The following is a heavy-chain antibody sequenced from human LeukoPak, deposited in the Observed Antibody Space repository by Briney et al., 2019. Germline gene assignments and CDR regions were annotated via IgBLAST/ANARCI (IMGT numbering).Heavy chain of an antibody. V-gene: IGHV3-53*01. Sequence: PGGSLRLSCAASGFTVSSNYMSWVPQAPGKGLEWVSVIYSGGSTYYADSVKGRFTISRDYSKNTLYLQMNSRRAEDTAVYYCAREREGYYFDYCGQGTLVTASS. CDR3: AREREGYYFDY. CDR2: IYSGGST. J-gene: IGHJ4*02. D-gene: IGHD1-26*01. CDR1: GFTVSSNY.